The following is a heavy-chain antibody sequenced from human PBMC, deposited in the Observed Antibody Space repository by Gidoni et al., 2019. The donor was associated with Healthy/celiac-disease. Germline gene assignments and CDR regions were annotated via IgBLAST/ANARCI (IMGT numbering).Heavy chain of an antibody. CDR2: IRVSGGST. Sequence: EVQLLESGGGWVQPGGSLRLACAASGFTFSSYAMSWVRQAPGQGLEWVSSIRVSGGSTYYADSVKGRFTISRDNSKNTLYLQMNSLRAEDTAVYYCANSANGIPGLGYFDLWGRGTLVTVSS. V-gene: IGHV3-23*01. CDR3: ANSANGIPGLGYFDL. CDR1: GFTFSSYA. J-gene: IGHJ2*01. D-gene: IGHD1-26*01.